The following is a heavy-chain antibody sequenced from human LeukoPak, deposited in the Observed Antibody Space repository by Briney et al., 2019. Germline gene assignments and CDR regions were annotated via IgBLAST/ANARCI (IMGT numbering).Heavy chain of an antibody. J-gene: IGHJ4*02. V-gene: IGHV3-74*01. D-gene: IGHD3-3*01. CDR2: INTDGSST. CDR3: ARDSYDSPPHY. Sequence: GGSLRLSCAASGFTFSSYWMHWVRQAPGKGLVWVSRINTDGSSTSYADSVKGRFTISRDNAKNTLYLQMNSLRAEDTAVYYCARDSYDSPPHYWGQGTLVTVSS. CDR1: GFTFSSYW.